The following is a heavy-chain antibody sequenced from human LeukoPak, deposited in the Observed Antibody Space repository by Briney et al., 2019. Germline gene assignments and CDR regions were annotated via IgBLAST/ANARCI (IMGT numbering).Heavy chain of an antibody. CDR3: AREIFYGPSDY. D-gene: IGHD3-10*01. CDR2: VHYTGTT. CDR1: GGSISSDY. V-gene: IGHV4-59*01. J-gene: IGHJ4*02. Sequence: SETLSLTCTVSGGSISSDYWSWIRQPPGKRVEWIGYVHYTGTTNYNPSLKSRVTISVDTSKKHFSLKLSSVTAADTAVYYCAREIFYGPSDYWGQGTLVTVSS.